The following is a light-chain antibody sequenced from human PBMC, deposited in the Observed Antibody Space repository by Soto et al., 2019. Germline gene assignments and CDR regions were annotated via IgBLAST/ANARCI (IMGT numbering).Light chain of an antibody. Sequence: QSALTQPASVSGSPGQSSTISCTGTSSDVGSYNLVSWYQQHPGKAPKLMIYEGSKRPSGVSNRFSGSKSGNTASLTISGLQAEDEADYDCCSYAGSSTFHVVFGGGTKLTFL. CDR1: SSDVGSYNL. J-gene: IGLJ2*01. CDR3: CSYAGSSTFHVV. V-gene: IGLV2-23*03. CDR2: EGS.